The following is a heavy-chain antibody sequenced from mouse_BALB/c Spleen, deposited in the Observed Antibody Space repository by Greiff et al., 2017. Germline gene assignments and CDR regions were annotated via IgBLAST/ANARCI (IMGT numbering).Heavy chain of an antibody. CDR3: AREAYGVDY. Sequence: EVQRVESGPGLVKPSQSLSLTCSVTGYSITSGYYWNWIRQFPGNKLEWMGYISYDGSNNYNPSLKNRISITRDTSKNQFFLKLNSVTTEDTATYYCAREAYGVDYWGQGTSVTVSS. D-gene: IGHD1-1*01. J-gene: IGHJ4*01. V-gene: IGHV3-6*02. CDR2: ISYDGSN. CDR1: GYSITSGYY.